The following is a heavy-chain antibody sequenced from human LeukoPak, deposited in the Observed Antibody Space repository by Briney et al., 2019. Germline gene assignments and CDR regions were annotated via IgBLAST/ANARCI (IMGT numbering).Heavy chain of an antibody. V-gene: IGHV3-23*01. J-gene: IGHJ4*02. CDR2: ISGSGDST. CDR1: GFTFRNYG. D-gene: IGHD2-8*01. Sequence: GGSLRLSCAVSGFTFRNYGMSWVRQAPGKGLEWVSAISGSGDSTYYTDSVKGRFTISRDNSKNTLYLQMNSLRAEDTAVYYCAKDSRKLIVLMVYAILPYFDYWGQGTLVTVSS. CDR3: AKDSRKLIVLMVYAILPYFDY.